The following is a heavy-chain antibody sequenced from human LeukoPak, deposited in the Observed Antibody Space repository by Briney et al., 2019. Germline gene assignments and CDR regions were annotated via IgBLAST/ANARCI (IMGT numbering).Heavy chain of an antibody. Sequence: ASVKLSCKATGGTFSNFAVGWVRQAPGQGLEWMGRIIVTDDKANYAQNFHGRVAIPADKSTGIVYMDLSSLRSEETAVYYCARAVDDALAGYYWGDWFDPWGQGTLVTASS. J-gene: IGHJ5*02. CDR1: GGTFSNFA. CDR3: ARAVDDALAGYYWGDWFDP. D-gene: IGHD3-9*01. CDR2: IIVTDDKA. V-gene: IGHV1-69*04.